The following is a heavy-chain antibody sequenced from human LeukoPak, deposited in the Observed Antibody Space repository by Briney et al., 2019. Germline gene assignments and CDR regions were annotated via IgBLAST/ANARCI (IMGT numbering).Heavy chain of an antibody. CDR2: VSGSGDST. CDR1: KFNFNIYG. J-gene: IGHJ3*02. V-gene: IGHV3-23*01. CDR3: AKDPNGDYIGTFEM. Sequence: GGSLRLSCTTSKFNFNIYGMTWVHQAPGRGLEWVSSVSGSGDSTQYAASVQGRFTISRDYSKNTLYLQMNSLRAEDTAIYYCAKDPNGDYIGTFEMWGQGTMVTVSS. D-gene: IGHD4-17*01.